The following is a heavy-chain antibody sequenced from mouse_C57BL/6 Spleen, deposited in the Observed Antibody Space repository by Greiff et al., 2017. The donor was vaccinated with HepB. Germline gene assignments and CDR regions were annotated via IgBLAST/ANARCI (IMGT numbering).Heavy chain of an antibody. V-gene: IGHV5-4*01. CDR3: ARDTEGDYAMDY. Sequence: EVKVEESGGGLVKPGGSLKLSCAASGFTFSSYAMSWVRQTPEKRLEWVATISDGGSYTYYPDNVKGRFTISRDNAKNNLYLQMSHLKSEDTAMYYCARDTEGDYAMDYWGQGTSVTVSS. CDR1: GFTFSSYA. CDR2: ISDGGSYT. J-gene: IGHJ4*01.